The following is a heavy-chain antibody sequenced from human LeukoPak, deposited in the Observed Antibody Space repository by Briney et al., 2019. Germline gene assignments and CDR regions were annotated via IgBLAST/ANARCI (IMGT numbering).Heavy chain of an antibody. Sequence: GGSLRLSCAAFGFTVSSNHMSWVRQAPGKGLEWVSVIYSGGSTDYADSVKGRFTISRDNLKNTLYLQMNSLRAEDTAVYYCARGPAGYNWGQGTLVTFSS. CDR3: ARGPAGYN. V-gene: IGHV3-53*01. CDR1: GFTVSSNH. D-gene: IGHD1-1*01. J-gene: IGHJ4*02. CDR2: IYSGGST.